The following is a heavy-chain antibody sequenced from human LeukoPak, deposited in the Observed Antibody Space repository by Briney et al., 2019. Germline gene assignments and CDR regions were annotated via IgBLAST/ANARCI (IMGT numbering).Heavy chain of an antibody. Sequence: SETLSLTCTVSGGSISSGGYYWSWIRQPPGKGLEWIGYIYYSGSTNYNPSLKSRVTISVDTSKNQFSLKLSSVTAADTAVYYCARHWLRGAAKPGYMDVWGKGTTVTVSS. J-gene: IGHJ6*03. V-gene: IGHV4-61*08. CDR1: GGSISSGGYY. CDR2: IYYSGST. D-gene: IGHD5-18*01. CDR3: ARHWLRGAAKPGYMDV.